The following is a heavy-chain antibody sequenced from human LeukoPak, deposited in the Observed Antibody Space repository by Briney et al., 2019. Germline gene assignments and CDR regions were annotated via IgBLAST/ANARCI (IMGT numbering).Heavy chain of an antibody. D-gene: IGHD3-9*01. CDR3: AGVVYDIFTGSNFDY. J-gene: IGHJ4*02. Sequence: SETLSLTCAVAGYSISSGYYWGWIRQPPGKGLEWIGSIYHSGSTYYNPSLKSRVTISVDTSKNQFSLKLSSVTAADTAVYYCAGVVYDIFTGSNFDYWGQGTLVTVSS. CDR1: GYSISSGYY. V-gene: IGHV4-38-2*01. CDR2: IYHSGST.